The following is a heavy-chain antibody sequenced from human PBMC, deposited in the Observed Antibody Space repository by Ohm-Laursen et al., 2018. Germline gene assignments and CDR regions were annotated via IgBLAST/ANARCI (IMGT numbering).Heavy chain of an antibody. CDR1: GFIFSSYA. CDR2: ISGSGGTT. CDR3: AKEKWLVSPDY. Sequence: SLRLSCSASGFIFSSYAMSWVRQAPGKGLEWVSTISGSGGTTYYADSVKGRFSISRDSSKNTLYLQMDSLRAEDTAVYYCAKEKWLVSPDYWGQGTLVTVSS. D-gene: IGHD6-19*01. V-gene: IGHV3-23*01. J-gene: IGHJ4*02.